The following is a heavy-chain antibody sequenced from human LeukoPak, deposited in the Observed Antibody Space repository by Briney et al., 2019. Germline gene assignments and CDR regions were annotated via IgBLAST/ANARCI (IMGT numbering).Heavy chain of an antibody. V-gene: IGHV3-33*01. CDR2: IWYDGCNK. J-gene: IGHJ4*02. CDR3: ARDYDILTGYCFDY. Sequence: GGSLRLTCAASGFTFSSYGMPWVRQAPGKGLEWVAVIWYDGCNKYYADSVKGRFTISRDNSKNTLYLQMNSLRAEDTAVYYCARDYDILTGYCFDYWGQGTLVTVSS. CDR1: GFTFSSYG. D-gene: IGHD3-9*01.